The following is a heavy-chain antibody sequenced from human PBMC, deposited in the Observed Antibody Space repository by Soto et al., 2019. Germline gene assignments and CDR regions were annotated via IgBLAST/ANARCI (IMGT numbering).Heavy chain of an antibody. CDR1: GGTFSSYA. CDR3: ARDLSGDNWFDP. D-gene: IGHD7-27*01. J-gene: IGHJ5*02. V-gene: IGHV1-69*01. CDR2: IIPIFGTA. Sequence: QVQLVQSGAEVKKPGSSVKVSCKASGGTFSSYAISWVRQAPGQGLEWMGGIIPIFGTANYAQKFQGRVTITADECTSTGYMELSSLRSEDTAVSYCARDLSGDNWFDPWGQGTLVTVSS.